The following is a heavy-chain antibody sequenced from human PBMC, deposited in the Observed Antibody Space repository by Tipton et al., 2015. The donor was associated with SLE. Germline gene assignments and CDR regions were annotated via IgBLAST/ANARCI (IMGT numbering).Heavy chain of an antibody. Sequence: TLSLTCTVSGGSISSSSYYWGWIRQPPGKGLEWIGSIYYSGSTYYNPSLKRRTTISVDTSRNQFSLNLTSVTAADTAMYYCARVKLRFGELFLYHPLDLWGQGTMVTVSS. D-gene: IGHD3-10*01. CDR3: ARVKLRFGELFLYHPLDL. J-gene: IGHJ3*01. CDR1: GGSISSSSYY. CDR2: IYYSGST. V-gene: IGHV4-39*07.